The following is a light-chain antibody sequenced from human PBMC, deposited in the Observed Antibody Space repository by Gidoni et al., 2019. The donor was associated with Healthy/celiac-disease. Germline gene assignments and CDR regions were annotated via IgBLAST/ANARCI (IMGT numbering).Light chain of an antibody. CDR2: QDS. CDR1: KLGDKY. V-gene: IGLV3-1*01. Sequence: SYELSQPPPVSVSPGHTASITCSGDKLGDKYACWYQQKPGQSPVLVIYQDSKRPSGIPELFSGSNSGNTATLTISGTQAMDEADYYCQAWDSSTAEVFGGGTKLTVL. J-gene: IGLJ2*01. CDR3: QAWDSSTAEV.